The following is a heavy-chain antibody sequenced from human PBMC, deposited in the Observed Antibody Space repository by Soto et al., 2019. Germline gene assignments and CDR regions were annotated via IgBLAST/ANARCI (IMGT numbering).Heavy chain of an antibody. CDR3: AKDLRVVVAAMDAFDI. CDR1: GFTFSSYA. J-gene: IGHJ3*02. V-gene: IGHV3-23*01. D-gene: IGHD2-15*01. CDR2: ISGSGGST. Sequence: GGSLRLSCAASGFTFSSYAMSWVRQAPGKGLEWVSAISGSGGSTYYADSVKGRFTISRDNSKNTLYLQMNSLRAEDTAVYYCAKDLRVVVAAMDAFDIWGQGTMVTVSS.